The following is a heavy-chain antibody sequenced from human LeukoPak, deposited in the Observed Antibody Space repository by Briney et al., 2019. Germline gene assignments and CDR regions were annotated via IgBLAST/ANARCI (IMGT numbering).Heavy chain of an antibody. D-gene: IGHD5-18*01. CDR2: ISSSSSTI. Sequence: GGSLRLSCAASGFTLSSYSMNWVRQAPGKGLEWVSYISSSSSTIYYADSVKGRFTISRDNAKNSLYLQMNSLRAEDTAVYYRARDSGYSYGHFDYWGQGTLVTVSS. CDR3: ARDSGYSYGHFDY. J-gene: IGHJ4*02. V-gene: IGHV3-48*01. CDR1: GFTLSSYS.